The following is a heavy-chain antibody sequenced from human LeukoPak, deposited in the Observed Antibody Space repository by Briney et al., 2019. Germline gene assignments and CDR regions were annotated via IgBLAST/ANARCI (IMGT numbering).Heavy chain of an antibody. D-gene: IGHD1-26*01. V-gene: IGHV1-18*01. CDR3: ARLIVGATYYYHYYMDV. CDR2: ISAYNGNT. CDR1: GYTFTSYG. J-gene: IGHJ6*03. Sequence: ASVKVSCKASGYTFTSYGISWVRQAPGQGLEWMGWISAYNGNTNYAQKLQGRVTMTTDTSTSTAYMELRSLRSDDTAVYYCARLIVGATYYYHYYMDVWGKGTTVTVSS.